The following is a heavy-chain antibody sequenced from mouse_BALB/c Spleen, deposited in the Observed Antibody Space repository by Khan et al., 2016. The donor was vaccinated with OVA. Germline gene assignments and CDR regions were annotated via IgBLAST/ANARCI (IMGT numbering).Heavy chain of an antibody. CDR2: IDPYYGGA. V-gene: IGHV1-39*01. D-gene: IGHD2-10*02. CDR3: TGGYGNYVRYYFAY. J-gene: IGHJ2*01. Sequence: VQLKESGPELEKPGASVKISCKASGYSFTGYNMNWVKQSNGKSLEWIGNIDPYYGGATYNQKFKGKATLTVDKSSSTAYMQLKSLTSEDSAVYYCTGGYGNYVRYYFAYWGQGTTLTVSS. CDR1: GYSFTGYN.